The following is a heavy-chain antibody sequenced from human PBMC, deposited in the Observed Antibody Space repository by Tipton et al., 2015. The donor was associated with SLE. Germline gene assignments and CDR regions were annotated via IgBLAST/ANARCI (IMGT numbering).Heavy chain of an antibody. CDR1: GGSISSHC. J-gene: IGHJ4*02. Sequence: TLSLTCTVSGGSISSHCWSWIRQPPGKGLEWIGYIYYSGSTNYNPSLKSRVTISVDTSKNQFSLKLSSVTAADTAVYYCARGGRLHNYRGQGTLVTVSS. V-gene: IGHV4-59*11. CDR2: IYYSGST. CDR3: ARGGRLHNY. D-gene: IGHD3-16*01.